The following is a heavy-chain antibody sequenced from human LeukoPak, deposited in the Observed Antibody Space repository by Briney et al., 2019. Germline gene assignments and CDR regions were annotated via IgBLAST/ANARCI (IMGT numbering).Heavy chain of an antibody. D-gene: IGHD3-9*01. V-gene: IGHV4-59*08. J-gene: IGHJ5*02. CDR1: GGSFSGYY. Sequence: SETLSLTCAVYGGSFSGYYWSWIRQPPGKGLEWVGYIYYSGNTNYNPSLKSRVTISVDTSKNQFSLKLSSVTAADTAVYYCARHSSYDILTGYLEGWFDPWGQGTLVTVSS. CDR2: IYYSGNT. CDR3: ARHSSYDILTGYLEGWFDP.